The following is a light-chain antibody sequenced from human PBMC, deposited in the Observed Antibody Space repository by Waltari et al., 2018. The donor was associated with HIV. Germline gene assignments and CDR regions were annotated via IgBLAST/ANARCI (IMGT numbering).Light chain of an antibody. CDR1: SSNIGSNY. CDR2: RNN. CDR3: AAWDDSLSGWV. J-gene: IGLJ3*02. V-gene: IGLV1-47*01. Sequence: QSVLTQPPSASGTPGLRVTISCSGSSSNIGSNYVYWYQQLPGTTPKLLLYRNNQRSRGVPDRFSGSKSGTSASLAISGLRSEDEADYYCAAWDDSLSGWVFGGGTKLTVL.